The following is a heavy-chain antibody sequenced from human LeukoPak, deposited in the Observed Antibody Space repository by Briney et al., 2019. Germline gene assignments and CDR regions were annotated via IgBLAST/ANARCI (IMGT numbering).Heavy chain of an antibody. CDR3: ALNGREVPSGAFDI. D-gene: IGHD3-16*02. V-gene: IGHV3-23*01. CDR2: ISGSGGST. CDR1: GFTFSNAW. J-gene: IGHJ3*02. Sequence: GGSLRLSCAASGFTFSNAWMNWVRQAPGKGLEWVSAISGSGGSTYYADSVKSRFTISRDNSKNTLYLQMNSLRAEDTAVYYCALNGREVPSGAFDIWGQGTMVTVSS.